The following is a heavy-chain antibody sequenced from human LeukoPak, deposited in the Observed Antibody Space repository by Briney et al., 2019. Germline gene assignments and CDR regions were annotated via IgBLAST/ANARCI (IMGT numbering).Heavy chain of an antibody. J-gene: IGHJ4*02. Sequence: GASVKVSCKASGYTFTSYDINWVRQATGQGLKWMGWMNPNSGNTGYAQKFQGRVTMTRNTSISTAYMELSSLRSEDTAVYYCARGQSGWQGLDFDYWGQGTLVTVSS. V-gene: IGHV1-8*01. CDR3: ARGQSGWQGLDFDY. CDR1: GYTFTSYD. D-gene: IGHD6-19*01. CDR2: MNPNSGNT.